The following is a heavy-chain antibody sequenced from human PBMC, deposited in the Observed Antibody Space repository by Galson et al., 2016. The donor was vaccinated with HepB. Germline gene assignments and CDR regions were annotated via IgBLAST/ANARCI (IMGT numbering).Heavy chain of an antibody. Sequence: QSGAEVKKPGESLKISCQAFGYRSTNYWIGWVRQMPGTGLEWLGLIYFGGFETRYSPSFQGRVIVSADRSINTAYLQWGSLEASDTAIYYCAGATHGNTWFDYWGRGTQVSVSS. J-gene: IGHJ2*01. CDR1: GYRSTNYW. D-gene: IGHD3-9*01. V-gene: IGHV5-51*01. CDR2: IYFGGFET. CDR3: AGATHGNTWFDY.